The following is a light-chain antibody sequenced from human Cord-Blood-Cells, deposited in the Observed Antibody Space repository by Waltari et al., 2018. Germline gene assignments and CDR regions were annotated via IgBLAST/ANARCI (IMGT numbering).Light chain of an antibody. Sequence: QSALTQPRSVSGSPGQSVTISCTGTSSDVGGYNYVSWYQQHPGKAPKLMIYDVSKRPSGVPGRFSGSKSGNTASLTISGLQAEDEADYYCCSYAGSYTWVFG. V-gene: IGLV2-11*01. J-gene: IGLJ3*02. CDR1: SSDVGGYNY. CDR3: CSYAGSYTWV. CDR2: DVS.